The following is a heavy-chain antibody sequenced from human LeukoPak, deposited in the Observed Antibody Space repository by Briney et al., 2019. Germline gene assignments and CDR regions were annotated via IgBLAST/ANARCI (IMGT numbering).Heavy chain of an antibody. CDR1: GFTFNTYA. CDR3: AKVPPSYCSGGSCSLDY. V-gene: IGHV3-23*01. D-gene: IGHD2-15*01. J-gene: IGHJ4*02. CDR2: IRSSGGTT. Sequence: PGGSLRLACAASGFTFNTYAMSWVRQAPGKGLEWVSIIRSSGGTTYYGDSVKGRFTISRDNSKNTLYLQMNSLRAEDTAVYYCAKVPPSYCSGGSCSLDYWGQGTLVTVSS.